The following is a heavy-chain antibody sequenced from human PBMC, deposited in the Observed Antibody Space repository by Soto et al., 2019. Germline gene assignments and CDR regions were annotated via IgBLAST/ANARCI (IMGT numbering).Heavy chain of an antibody. CDR3: ARLPPSTNWGRGVDYYGMDV. J-gene: IGHJ6*02. Sequence: SETLSLTCAVYGGSFSGYYWSWIRQPPGKGLEWIGEINHSGSTNYNPSLKSRVTISVDTSKNQFSLKRSSVTAADTAVYYCARLPPSTNWGRGVDYYGMDVWGQGTTVTVSS. D-gene: IGHD7-27*01. CDR1: GGSFSGYY. CDR2: INHSGST. V-gene: IGHV4-34*01.